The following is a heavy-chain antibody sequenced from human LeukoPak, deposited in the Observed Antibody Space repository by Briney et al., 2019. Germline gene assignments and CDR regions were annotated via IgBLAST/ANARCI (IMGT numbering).Heavy chain of an antibody. CDR1: GGSISGYY. CDR2: IYYSGST. J-gene: IGHJ5*02. D-gene: IGHD3-3*01. V-gene: IGHV4-59*01. Sequence: SETLSLTCTVSGGSISGYYWSWIRQAPGKGLEWIGYIYYSGSTNYNPSLKSRVTISVDTSKNQFSLKLSSVTAADTAVYYCARSPYYDFWSGYFTSRDNWFDPWGQGTLVTVSS. CDR3: ARSPYYDFWSGYFTSRDNWFDP.